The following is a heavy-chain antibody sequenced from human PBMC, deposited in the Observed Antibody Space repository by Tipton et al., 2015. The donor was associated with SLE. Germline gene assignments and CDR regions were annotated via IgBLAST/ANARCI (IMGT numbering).Heavy chain of an antibody. CDR1: GGSISSYY. CDR2: IYYSGST. Sequence: TLSLTCTVSGGSISSYYWSWIRQPPGKGLEWIGYIYYSGSTNYNPSLKSRVTISVDTSKNQFSLKLSSVTAADTAVYYCASGRAVAVGDYFDYWGQGTLVTVSS. J-gene: IGHJ4*02. D-gene: IGHD6-19*01. V-gene: IGHV4-59*01. CDR3: ASGRAVAVGDYFDY.